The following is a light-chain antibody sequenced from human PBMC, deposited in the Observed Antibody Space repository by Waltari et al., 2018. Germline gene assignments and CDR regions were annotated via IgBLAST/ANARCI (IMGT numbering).Light chain of an antibody. CDR2: DVT. V-gene: IGLV2-11*01. Sequence: QSALTQPRSVSGSPGQSVTISGTATGSDVADSNFVSWYQQHPGETPKLVIYDVTERPSGVPSRFSGSKSGNSASLTVSGLQAEDEAVYYCCSFTGTWVFGGGTKLTVL. CDR3: CSFTGTWV. CDR1: GSDVADSNF. J-gene: IGLJ3*02.